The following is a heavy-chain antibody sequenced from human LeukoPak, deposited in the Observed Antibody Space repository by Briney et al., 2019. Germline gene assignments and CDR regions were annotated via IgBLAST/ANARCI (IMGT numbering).Heavy chain of an antibody. CDR3: AKDMGGSGRNWASNWFDP. Sequence: PGGSLRLSCAASGFTFGDYPMHWIRQTPGQGLEWVSLISPDGGRSFQADSVRGRFTISRDNSKNSLYLQMNSLRSEDTALYYCAKDMGGSGRNWASNWFDPWCQGTLVTVSS. J-gene: IGHJ5*02. CDR2: ISPDGGRS. CDR1: GFTFGDYP. V-gene: IGHV3-43*02. D-gene: IGHD1-26*01.